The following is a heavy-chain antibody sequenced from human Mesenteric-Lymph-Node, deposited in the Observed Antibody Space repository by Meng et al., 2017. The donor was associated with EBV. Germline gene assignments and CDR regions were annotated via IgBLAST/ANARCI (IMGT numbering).Heavy chain of an antibody. CDR3: ARDSGITVTNSFDY. V-gene: IGHV4-61*01. Sequence: QVQLAGAGPGLVRTSETLSLTCRVSGGSVSSGSYYWSWIRQPPGKGLEWIGYIYRTGSTDYNPSLNSRVSISIDTSKNQFSLRLTSVTAADTAVYYCARDSGITVTNSFDYWGQGALVTVSS. CDR2: IYRTGST. D-gene: IGHD1-20*01. CDR1: GGSVSSGSYY. J-gene: IGHJ4*02.